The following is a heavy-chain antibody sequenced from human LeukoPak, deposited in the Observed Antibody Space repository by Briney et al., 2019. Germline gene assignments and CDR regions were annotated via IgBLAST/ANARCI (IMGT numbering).Heavy chain of an antibody. CDR2: ISYDGSNK. V-gene: IGHV3-30*18. J-gene: IGHJ4*02. D-gene: IGHD3-10*01. CDR1: GFTFSSYG. CDR3: AKVRSTMVRGAIDY. Sequence: PGRSLRLSCAASGFTFSSYGMHWVRQAPGKGLEWVAVISYDGSNKYYADSVKGRFTISRDNSKNTLYLQMNSLRAEDTAVYYCAKVRSTMVRGAIDYWGQGTLVTVSS.